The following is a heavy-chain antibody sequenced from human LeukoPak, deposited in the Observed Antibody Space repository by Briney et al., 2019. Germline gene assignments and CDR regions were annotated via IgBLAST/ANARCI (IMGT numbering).Heavy chain of an antibody. Sequence: GGSLRLSCAASGFTFSTYSMTWVRQAPGKGLEWVSSISGSSDISYADSVKGRFTISRDNAKYSLYLQVDSLRAEDTAVYYCARLTGVVNAFDYWGQGTLVTVSS. CDR2: ISGSSDI. D-gene: IGHD5-18*01. CDR1: GFTFSTYS. V-gene: IGHV3-21*01. J-gene: IGHJ4*02. CDR3: ARLTGVVNAFDY.